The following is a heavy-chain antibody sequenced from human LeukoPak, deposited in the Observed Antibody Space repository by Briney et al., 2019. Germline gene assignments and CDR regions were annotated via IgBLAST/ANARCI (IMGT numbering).Heavy chain of an antibody. D-gene: IGHD2-2*02. Sequence: ASVKVSCKASEYTFTYYYIHWVRQAPGQGLEWMGWINPNSGGTNYAQKFQGRVTMTRDTSISTAYMELSRLRSDDTAVYYCARGDIVVLPAGIPHNWFDPWGQGTLVTVSS. V-gene: IGHV1-2*02. CDR2: INPNSGGT. J-gene: IGHJ5*02. CDR3: ARGDIVVLPAGIPHNWFDP. CDR1: EYTFTYYY.